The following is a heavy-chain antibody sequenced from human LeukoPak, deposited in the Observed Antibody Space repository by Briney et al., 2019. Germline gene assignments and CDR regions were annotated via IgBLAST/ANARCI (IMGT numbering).Heavy chain of an antibody. D-gene: IGHD2-15*01. CDR3: AKEDCSGGRCYSLHY. Sequence: GGSLRLSCAASGFTFDDYGMTWVRQTPGKGLEWVSTINWNGGSTAYADSVKGRFTISRDNAKNSLYLQMNSLRAKDAAVYYYAKEDCSGGRCYSLHYWGQGTLVTVSS. CDR1: GFTFDDYG. V-gene: IGHV3-20*04. CDR2: INWNGGST. J-gene: IGHJ4*02.